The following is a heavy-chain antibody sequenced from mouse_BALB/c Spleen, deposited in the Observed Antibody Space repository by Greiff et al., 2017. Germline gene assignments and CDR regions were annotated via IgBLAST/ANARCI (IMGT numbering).Heavy chain of an antibody. Sequence: EVHLVESGGGLVQPGGSLKLSCAASGFAFSSYDMSWVRQTPEKRLEWVAYISSGGGSTYYPDTVKGRFTISRDNAKNTLYLQMSSLKSEDTAMYYCARHGGIYYDYDGGFAYWGQGTLVTVSA. J-gene: IGHJ3*01. D-gene: IGHD2-4*01. CDR3: ARHGGIYYDYDGGFAY. CDR1: GFAFSSYD. V-gene: IGHV5-12-1*01. CDR2: ISSGGGST.